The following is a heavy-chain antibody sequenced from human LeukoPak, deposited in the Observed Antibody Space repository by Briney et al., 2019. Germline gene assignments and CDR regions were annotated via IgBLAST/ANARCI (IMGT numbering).Heavy chain of an antibody. CDR1: GFTFSSYS. Sequence: GGSLRLSCAASGFTFSSYSMNWVRQAPGKGLEWVSSISSSSSYIYYADSVKGRFTISRDNAKNSLYLQMNSLRAEDTAVYYCAREEWGFGELSPDHWGQGTLVTVSS. CDR3: AREEWGFGELSPDH. CDR2: ISSSSSYI. D-gene: IGHD3-10*01. V-gene: IGHV3-21*01. J-gene: IGHJ4*02.